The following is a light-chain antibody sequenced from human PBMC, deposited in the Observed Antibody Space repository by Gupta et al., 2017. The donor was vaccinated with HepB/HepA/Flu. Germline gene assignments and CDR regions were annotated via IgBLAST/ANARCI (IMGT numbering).Light chain of an antibody. CDR1: QSVSSN. CDR3: QQRSNWPRT. Sequence: EIVLTQSPGTLSLSPGERATLSCRASQSVSSNLVWYQQKPGQAPRLLIYDTSNRATGIPARFSGSGSGTDFTLTISSLETEDFAVYYCQQRSNWPRTFGGGTNVEIK. J-gene: IGKJ4*01. V-gene: IGKV3-11*01. CDR2: DTS.